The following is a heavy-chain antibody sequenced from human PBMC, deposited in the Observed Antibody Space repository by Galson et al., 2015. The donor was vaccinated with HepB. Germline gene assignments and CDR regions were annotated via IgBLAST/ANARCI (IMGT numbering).Heavy chain of an antibody. CDR2: IIPILGIA. J-gene: IGHJ4*02. Sequence: SVKVSCKASGGTFSSYTISWVRQAPGQGLEWMGRIIPILGIANYAQKFQGRVTITADKSTSTAYMELSSLRSEDTAVYYCARIYCSGGSCYEVWGVFDYWGQGTLVTVSS. CDR3: ARIYCSGGSCYEVWGVFDY. CDR1: GGTFSSYT. V-gene: IGHV1-69*02. D-gene: IGHD2-15*01.